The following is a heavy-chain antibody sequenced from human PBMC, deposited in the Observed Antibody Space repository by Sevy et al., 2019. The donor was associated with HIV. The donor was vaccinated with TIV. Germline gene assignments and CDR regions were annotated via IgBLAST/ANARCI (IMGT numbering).Heavy chain of an antibody. CDR1: GFSLSDYA. Sequence: GGSLRLSCAASGFSLSDYAMSWVRQAPGKGLEWIATKTGSAGVTYYADSVKGRFTISRDNSKNALFSQMNSLRAEDTALYYCAKGRIPSIGTLGPFDSWGQRTLVTVSS. V-gene: IGHV3-23*01. CDR2: KTGSAGVT. J-gene: IGHJ4*02. CDR3: AKGRIPSIGTLGPFDS. D-gene: IGHD6-6*01.